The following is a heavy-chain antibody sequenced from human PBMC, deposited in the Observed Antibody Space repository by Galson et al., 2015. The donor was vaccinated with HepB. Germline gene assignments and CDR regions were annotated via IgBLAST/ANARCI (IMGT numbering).Heavy chain of an antibody. CDR3: ARERGPYCGGDCYSD. CDR2: IKQDGSEK. CDR1: GFTFSSYW. J-gene: IGHJ4*02. D-gene: IGHD2-21*01. Sequence: SLRLSCAASGFTFSSYWMSWVRQAPGKGLEWVANIKQDGSEKYYVDSVKGRFTISRDNAKNSLYLQMNSLRAEDTAVYYCARERGPYCGGDCYSDWGQGTLVTVSS. V-gene: IGHV3-7*01.